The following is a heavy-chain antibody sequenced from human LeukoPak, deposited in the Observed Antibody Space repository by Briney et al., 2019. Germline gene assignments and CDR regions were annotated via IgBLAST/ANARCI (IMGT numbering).Heavy chain of an antibody. V-gene: IGHV1-2*02. D-gene: IGHD4-17*01. CDR1: GYTFTGYY. J-gene: IGHJ5*02. CDR2: INLNSGGT. Sequence: ASVKVSCKAAGYTFTGYYMHWVRQAPGQGLEGMGWINLNSGGTNYAQKFQGRVTMTRDTSISTAYMELSRLRSDETAVYYCARDNGDYWFDPWGQGTLVTVSS. CDR3: ARDNGDYWFDP.